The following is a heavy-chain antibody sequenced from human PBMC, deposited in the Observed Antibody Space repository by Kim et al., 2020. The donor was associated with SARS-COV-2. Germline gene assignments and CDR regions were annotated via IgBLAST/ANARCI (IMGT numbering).Heavy chain of an antibody. Sequence: GGSLRLSCTASGFTFGDYAMSWFRQAPGKGLEWVGFIRSKAYGGTTEYAASVKGRFTISRDDSKSIAYLQMNSLKTEDTAVYYCTRVPILAAYDSSGYYSAPPFDYWGQGTLVTVSS. J-gene: IGHJ4*02. CDR3: TRVPILAAYDSSGYYSAPPFDY. CDR2: IRSKAYGGTT. V-gene: IGHV3-49*03. CDR1: GFTFGDYA. D-gene: IGHD3-22*01.